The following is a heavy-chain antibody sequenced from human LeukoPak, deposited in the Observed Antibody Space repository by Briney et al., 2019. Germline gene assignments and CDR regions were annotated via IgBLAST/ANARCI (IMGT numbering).Heavy chain of an antibody. V-gene: IGHV3-30*03. Sequence: PGGSLRLSCAASGFTFSNYGMHWVRQAPGKGLEWVALISFDGSNQYYADSVKGRFTISRDNSKNTLDMQMNSLRPEDTAVYYCARDPHYYASGSYSLDYWGQGILVTVSS. J-gene: IGHJ4*02. D-gene: IGHD3-10*01. CDR3: ARDPHYYASGSYSLDY. CDR2: ISFDGSNQ. CDR1: GFTFSNYG.